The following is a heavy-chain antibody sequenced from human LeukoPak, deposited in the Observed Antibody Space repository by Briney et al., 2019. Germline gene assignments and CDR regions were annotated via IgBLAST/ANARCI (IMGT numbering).Heavy chain of an antibody. D-gene: IGHD3-10*01. CDR1: GYSFTSYW. CDR3: ARQLTMIRGYGMDV. CDR2: INPGNSDT. Sequence: GESLKISCKACGYSFTSYWIGWVRQMPGKGLEWMGFINPGNSDTRYSPSFQGQVTISADKSISTAYLQWSSLKASDTAMYYCARQLTMIRGYGMDVWGQGTTVTASS. J-gene: IGHJ6*02. V-gene: IGHV5-51*01.